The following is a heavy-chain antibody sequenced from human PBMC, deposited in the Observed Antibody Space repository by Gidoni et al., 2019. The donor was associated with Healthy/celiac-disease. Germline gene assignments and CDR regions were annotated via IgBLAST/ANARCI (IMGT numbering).Heavy chain of an antibody. CDR2: IYYSGSI. D-gene: IGHD2-8*01. Sequence: QVQLQESGPGVVKPSQTLSINCIVSGGAISSGAYYWSWIRQHPGKGLEWIGYIYYSGSIYYNPSLQSRVTISVDTSKNQFSLKLRSVTAADTAVYYCARDAGRQWYYFDYWGQGTLVTVSS. J-gene: IGHJ4*02. CDR1: GGAISSGAYY. CDR3: ARDAGRQWYYFDY. V-gene: IGHV4-31*03.